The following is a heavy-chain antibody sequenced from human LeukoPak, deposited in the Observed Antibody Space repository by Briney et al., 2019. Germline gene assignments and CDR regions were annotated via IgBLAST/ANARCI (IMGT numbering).Heavy chain of an antibody. D-gene: IGHD5-24*01. CDR3: AKDWRHRDGYTDY. Sequence: GGSLRLSCAASGFTFSSYAMSLVRQAPGKGLEWVSAISGSGGSTYYADSVKGRFTISRDNSKNTLYLQMNSLRAEDTAAYYCAKDWRHRDGYTDYWGQGTLVTVSS. CDR2: ISGSGGST. CDR1: GFTFSSYA. V-gene: IGHV3-23*01. J-gene: IGHJ4*02.